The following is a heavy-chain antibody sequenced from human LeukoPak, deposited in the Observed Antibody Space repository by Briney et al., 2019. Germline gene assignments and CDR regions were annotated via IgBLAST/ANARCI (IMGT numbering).Heavy chain of an antibody. CDR3: ARGGSGYGWDWDFDY. CDR1: GFTFSSYE. D-gene: IGHD5-12*01. CDR2: ISSSSSYI. V-gene: IGHV3-21*01. J-gene: IGHJ4*02. Sequence: PGGSLRLSCAASGFTFSSYEMNWVRQAPGKGLEWVSSISSSSSYIYYADSVKGRFTISRDNAKNSLYLQMNSLRAEDTAVYYCARGGSGYGWDWDFDYWGQGTLVTVSS.